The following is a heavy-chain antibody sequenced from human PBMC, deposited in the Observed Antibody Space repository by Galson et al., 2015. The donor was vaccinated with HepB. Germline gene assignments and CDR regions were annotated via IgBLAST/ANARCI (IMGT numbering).Heavy chain of an antibody. CDR2: FHSNGNT. V-gene: IGHV4-39*01. D-gene: IGHD1-14*01. Sequence: ETLSLTCTVSGGSIRISSYSWGWIRQSPEKGLEWIGTFHSNGNTYYNPSLNSRVTISMDASKSQFSLNLLSVTATDTAVYYGARLPTGFPNWVDPWGQGTLVTVSS. J-gene: IGHJ5*02. CDR3: ARLPTGFPNWVDP. CDR1: GGSIRISSYS.